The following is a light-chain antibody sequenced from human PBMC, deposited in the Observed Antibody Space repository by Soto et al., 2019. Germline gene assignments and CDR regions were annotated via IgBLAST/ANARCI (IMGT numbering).Light chain of an antibody. V-gene: IGKV1-5*01. J-gene: IGKJ1*01. CDR3: QQYNSYSKT. CDR2: DAS. CDR1: QSISSW. Sequence: DIQMTQSPSTLSASVGDRVTITCRASQSISSWLAWYQQKPGKAPKLLIYDASSLESGVPSRFSGSGSGTELTLTIRSLQPDDFATYYCQQYNSYSKTFGQGTKVEIK.